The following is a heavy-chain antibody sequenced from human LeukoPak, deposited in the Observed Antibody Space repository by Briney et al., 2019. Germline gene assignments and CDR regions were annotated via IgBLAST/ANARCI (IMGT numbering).Heavy chain of an antibody. V-gene: IGHV1-46*01. CDR2: INPSGGST. D-gene: IGHD3-22*01. Sequence: ASVKVSCKASGYTFTSYYMHWVRQAPGQGLEWMGIINPSGGSTSYAQKCQGRVTMTRDTSTSTAYMELSSLRSEDTAVYYCARGGKSYYYDSSGHYQPPHFDYWGQGTLVTVSS. J-gene: IGHJ4*02. CDR1: GYTFTSYY. CDR3: ARGGKSYYYDSSGHYQPPHFDY.